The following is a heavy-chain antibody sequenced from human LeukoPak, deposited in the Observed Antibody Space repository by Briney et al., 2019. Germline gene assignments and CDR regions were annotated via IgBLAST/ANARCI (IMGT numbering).Heavy chain of an antibody. CDR1: GFSFNDHY. CDR2: ITTSSSST. D-gene: IGHD3/OR15-3a*01. J-gene: IGHJ4*02. CDR3: ARGHSGLDY. V-gene: IGHV3-11*05. Sequence: GGSLRLSCAASGFSFNDHYMTWIRQAPGKGLEWVSYITTSSSSTNYADSVKGRFTISRDNAKNSLYLQMNSLRAEDTAVYYCARGHSGLDYWGQGALVTVSS.